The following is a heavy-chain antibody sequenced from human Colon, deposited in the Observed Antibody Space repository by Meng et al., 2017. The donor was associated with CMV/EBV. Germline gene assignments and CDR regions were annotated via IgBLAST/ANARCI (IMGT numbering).Heavy chain of an antibody. D-gene: IGHD1-26*01. CDR3: ARESRGIEGARQFTFDI. V-gene: IGHV1-2*02. CDR1: GYSFVDYF. J-gene: IGHJ3*02. CDR2: INPNSGGT. Sequence: GESLKVSCKASGYSFVDYFIHWVRQAPGQGLEWMGWINPNSGGTNYAQKFQGSVTLTRDTSINTAYMELSSLRSDDTAVYYCARESRGIEGARQFTFDIWGQGTMVTVSS.